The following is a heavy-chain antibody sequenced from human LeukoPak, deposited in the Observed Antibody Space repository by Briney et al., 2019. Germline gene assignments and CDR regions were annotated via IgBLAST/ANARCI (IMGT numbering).Heavy chain of an antibody. V-gene: IGHV3-73*01. Sequence: GGSLKLSCAASGFTFSGSAMHWVRQASGKGLERVGRIRSKVNNYATAYATSVKGRFTISRDDSKNTAYLQMNSLKTEDTAVYYCTRPYYYDSSGYYRLDYWGQGTLVTVSS. J-gene: IGHJ4*02. CDR2: IRSKVNNYAT. CDR3: TRPYYYDSSGYYRLDY. D-gene: IGHD3-22*01. CDR1: GFTFSGSA.